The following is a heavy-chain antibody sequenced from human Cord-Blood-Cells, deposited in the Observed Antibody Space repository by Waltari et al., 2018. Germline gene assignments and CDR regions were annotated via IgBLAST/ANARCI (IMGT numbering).Heavy chain of an antibody. CDR3: ARDRGQQLVQDYYYGMDV. CDR2: INPTSGST. J-gene: IGHJ6*02. Sequence: QVQLVQSGAEVKKPGASVKVSCKASGYTFTGYYMHWVRQAPGQGREWMGWINPTSGSTNCAQKVQGWVTMTRDTSISTAYMELSRLRSDDTAVYYCARDRGQQLVQDYYYGMDVWGQGTTVTVSS. D-gene: IGHD6-13*01. V-gene: IGHV1-2*04. CDR1: GYTFTGYY.